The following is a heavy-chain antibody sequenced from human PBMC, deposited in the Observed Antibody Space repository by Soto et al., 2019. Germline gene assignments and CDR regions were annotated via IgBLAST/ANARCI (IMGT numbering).Heavy chain of an antibody. CDR3: AILLRGSAVYYFYY. CDR1: GGSISSSSYY. CDR2: IYYSGST. J-gene: IGHJ4*02. V-gene: IGHV4-39*01. D-gene: IGHD1-26*01. Sequence: SETLSLTCTVSGGSISSSSYYWGWIRQPPGKGLEWIGSIYYSGSTYYNPSLKSRVTISVDTSKNQFSLKLSSVTAADTAVYYCAILLRGSAVYYFYYCGQGTLVTVSS.